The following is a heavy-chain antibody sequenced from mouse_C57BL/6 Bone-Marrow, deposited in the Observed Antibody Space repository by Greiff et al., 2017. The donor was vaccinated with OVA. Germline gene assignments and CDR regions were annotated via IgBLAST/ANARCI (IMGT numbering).Heavy chain of an antibody. CDR1: GYTFTSYW. V-gene: IGHV1-7*01. D-gene: IGHD2-4*01. Sequence: VQLQQSGAELAKPGASVKLSCKASGYTFTSYWMHWVKQRPGQGLEWIGYINPSSGYTKYNQKFKDKATLTADTSSSTAYMQLSSLTYEDSAGDYCAREDHDYDGAYWGQGTLVTVSA. CDR3: AREDHDYDGAY. J-gene: IGHJ3*01. CDR2: INPSSGYT.